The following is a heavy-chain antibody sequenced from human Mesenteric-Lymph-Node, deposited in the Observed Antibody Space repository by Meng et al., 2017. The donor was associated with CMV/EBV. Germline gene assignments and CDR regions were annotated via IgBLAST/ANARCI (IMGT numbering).Heavy chain of an antibody. CDR3: ARDDCSSTSCPKDY. CDR2: ISSSSSYI. J-gene: IGHJ4*02. V-gene: IGHV3-21*01. CDR1: GFTFSSYS. D-gene: IGHD2-2*01. Sequence: SGFTFSSYSMNWVRQAPGKGLEWVSSISSSSSYIYYADSVKGRFTISRDNAKNSLYLQMNSLRAEDTAVYYCARDDCSSTSCPKDYWGQGTLVTVSS.